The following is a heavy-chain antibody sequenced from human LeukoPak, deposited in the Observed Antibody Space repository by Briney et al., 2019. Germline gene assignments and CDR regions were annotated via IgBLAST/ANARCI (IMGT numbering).Heavy chain of an antibody. D-gene: IGHD2-15*01. Sequence: SETLSLTCTVSGGSISSYYWSWIRQPPGKGLEWIGYIYYSGSTNYNPSLKSRVTISVDTSKNQFSLKLSSVTAADTAVYYCARRGYCRGGSCSPNWFDPWGQGTLVTVSS. CDR1: GGSISSYY. CDR3: ARRGYCRGGSCSPNWFDP. J-gene: IGHJ5*02. CDR2: IYYSGST. V-gene: IGHV4-59*08.